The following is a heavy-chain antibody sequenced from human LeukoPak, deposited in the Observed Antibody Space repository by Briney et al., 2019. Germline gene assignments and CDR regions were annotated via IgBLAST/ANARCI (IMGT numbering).Heavy chain of an antibody. V-gene: IGHV3-33*01. J-gene: IGHJ6*04. CDR3: ARRSAVGTHGMDV. CDR2: IWYDGSNE. CDR1: GFTFSNYA. D-gene: IGHD6-13*01. Sequence: GGSLRLSCAASGFTFSNYAMHWVRQAPGKGLEWVAVIWYDGSNENYADTVKGRFTISRDKSKNMLNLQVNSLRAEDTAVYYCARRSAVGTHGMDVWGKGTTVTVSS.